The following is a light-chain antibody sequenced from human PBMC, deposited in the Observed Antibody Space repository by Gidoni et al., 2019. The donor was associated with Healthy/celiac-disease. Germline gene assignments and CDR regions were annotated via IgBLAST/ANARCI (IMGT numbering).Light chain of an antibody. J-gene: IGLJ1*01. Sequence: SYELTQPPSVSFSPGQTASITCSGDKLGDKYACWYQQKPGQSPVLVIYQDSKRPSGIPERFSGSNSGNTATLTISGTQAMDEADYYCQAWDSSTWVFGTGTKVTVL. CDR1: KLGDKY. CDR3: QAWDSSTWV. CDR2: QDS. V-gene: IGLV3-1*01.